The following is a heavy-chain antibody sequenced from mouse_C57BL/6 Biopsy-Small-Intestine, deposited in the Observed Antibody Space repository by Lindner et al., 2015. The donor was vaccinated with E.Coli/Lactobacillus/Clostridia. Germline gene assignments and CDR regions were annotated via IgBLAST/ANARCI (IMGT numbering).Heavy chain of an antibody. J-gene: IGHJ4*01. V-gene: IGHV5-4*01. CDR1: GFSFSSYA. CDR2: ISPGASDT. CDR3: ARESYYYGSSYAMDY. Sequence: VQLQESGGGLVKPGESLNLSCAASGFSFSSYAMSWVRRTPEKRLEWVATISPGASDTYYPDNVKGRFTISRDDAKNNLYLQMSHLKSEDTAMYYCARESYYYGSSYAMDYWGQGISVTVSS. D-gene: IGHD1-1*01.